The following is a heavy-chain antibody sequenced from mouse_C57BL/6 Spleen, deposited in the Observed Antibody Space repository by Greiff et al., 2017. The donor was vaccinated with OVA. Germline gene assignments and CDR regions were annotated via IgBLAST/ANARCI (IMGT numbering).Heavy chain of an antibody. CDR3: VSLNWDGNWYFDV. V-gene: IGHV10-1*01. Sequence: EVQLVESGGGLVQPKGSLKLSCAASGFSFNTYAMNWVRQAPGKGLEWVARIRSKSNNYATYYADSVKDRFTISRDDSESMLYLQMKNLKTEDTAMYYCVSLNWDGNWYFDVWGTGTTVTVSS. CDR2: IRSKSNNYAT. CDR1: GFSFNTYA. J-gene: IGHJ1*03. D-gene: IGHD4-1*01.